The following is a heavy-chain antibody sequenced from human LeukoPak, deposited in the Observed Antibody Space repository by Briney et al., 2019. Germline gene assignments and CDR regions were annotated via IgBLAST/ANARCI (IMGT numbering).Heavy chain of an antibody. CDR2: IYYSGST. CDR1: GGSISSSSYY. V-gene: IGHV4-39*07. CDR3: ARDLFYYGSSGRRGAFDI. Sequence: SETLSLTCTVSGGSISSSSYYWGWIRQPPGKGLEWIGSIYYSGSTYYNPSLKSRVTISVDTSKNQFSLKLSSVTAADTAVYYCARDLFYYGSSGRRGAFDIWGQGTMVTVSS. D-gene: IGHD3-22*01. J-gene: IGHJ3*02.